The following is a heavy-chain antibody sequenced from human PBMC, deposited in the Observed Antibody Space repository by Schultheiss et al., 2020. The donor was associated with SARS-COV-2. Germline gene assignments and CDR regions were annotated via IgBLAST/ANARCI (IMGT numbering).Heavy chain of an antibody. D-gene: IGHD3-10*01. J-gene: IGHJ6*02. Sequence: SETLSLTCTVSGGSISSYYWSWIRQPPGKGLEWIGYIYYSGSTNYNPSLKSRVTISVDTSKNQFSLKLSSVTAADTAVYYCARLSYGPLPNYYYYGMDVWGQGTTVTVSS. V-gene: IGHV4-59*01. CDR1: GGSISSYY. CDR3: ARLSYGPLPNYYYYGMDV. CDR2: IYYSGST.